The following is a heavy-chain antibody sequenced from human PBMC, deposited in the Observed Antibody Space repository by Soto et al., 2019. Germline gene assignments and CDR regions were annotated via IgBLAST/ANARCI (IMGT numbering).Heavy chain of an antibody. CDR2: IKEDGSEI. D-gene: IGHD3-16*01. V-gene: IGHV3-7*01. Sequence: PGGSLRLSCAVSGFNVMSYWMSWVRQAPGKGLEWVASIKEDGSEIYYLQSVRGRFTISRDSAGNALHLAMNYLSAEDTGVYFCARDIGFDYVNWGKGTLVTVSS. J-gene: IGHJ4*02. CDR1: GFNVMSYW. CDR3: ARDIGFDYVN.